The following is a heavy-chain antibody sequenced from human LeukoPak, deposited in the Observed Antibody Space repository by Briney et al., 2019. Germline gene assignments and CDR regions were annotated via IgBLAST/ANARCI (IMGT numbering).Heavy chain of an antibody. D-gene: IGHD3-22*01. CDR2: INPNSGGT. CDR1: GYTFTGYY. CDR3: ARVGITMIVVAAFDY. Sequence: ASVKVSCKASGYTFTGYYKHWVRQAPGQGLEWMGWINPNSGGTNCAQKFQGRVTMTRDTSISTAYMELSRLRSDDTAVYYCARVGITMIVVAAFDYWGQGTLVTVSS. V-gene: IGHV1-2*02. J-gene: IGHJ4*02.